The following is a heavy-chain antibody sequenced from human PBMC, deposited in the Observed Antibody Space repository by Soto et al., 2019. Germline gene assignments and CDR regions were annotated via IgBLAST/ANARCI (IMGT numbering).Heavy chain of an antibody. CDR2: IYFTGST. J-gene: IGHJ4*02. V-gene: IGHV4-31*03. CDR1: GHSLSSGGYY. CDR3: ARDWGSSGWPN. D-gene: IGHD6-19*01. Sequence: SETLSLTCTVSGHSLSSGGYYWSWIRQHPGKGLEWVGYIYFTGSTLYNPSLKSRLAMSLDTSKNQFSLRLTSVNAADTAVYFCARDWGSSGWPNWGQGTLVT.